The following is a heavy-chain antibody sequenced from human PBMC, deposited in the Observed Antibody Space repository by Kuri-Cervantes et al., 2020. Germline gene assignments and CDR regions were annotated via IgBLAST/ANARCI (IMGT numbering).Heavy chain of an antibody. J-gene: IGHJ6*01. D-gene: IGHD1-26*01. V-gene: IGHV1-2*02. CDR3: ARDWASSGSYYYYYYGMDV. CDR1: GYTFTGYY. Sequence: ASVKVSCKASGYTFTGYYMHWVRQAPGQGLEWMGWINPNSGGTNYAQKFQGRVTMTRDTSISTAYIELSRLRSDDTAVYYCARDWASSGSYYYYYYGMDVWGQGTTVTCAS. CDR2: INPNSGGT.